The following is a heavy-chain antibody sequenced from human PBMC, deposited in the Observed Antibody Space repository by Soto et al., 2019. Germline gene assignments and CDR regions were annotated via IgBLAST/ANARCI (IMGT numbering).Heavy chain of an antibody. J-gene: IGHJ4*02. CDR3: ARALNGDILTGYQEYYFDY. Sequence: GGSLRLSCAASGFTFSSYWMSWVRQAPGKGLEWVANIKQDGSEKYYVDSVKGRFTISRDNAKNSLYLQMNSLRAEDTAVYYCARALNGDILTGYQEYYFDYWGQGTLVTVSS. CDR1: GFTFSSYW. D-gene: IGHD3-9*01. V-gene: IGHV3-7*01. CDR2: IKQDGSEK.